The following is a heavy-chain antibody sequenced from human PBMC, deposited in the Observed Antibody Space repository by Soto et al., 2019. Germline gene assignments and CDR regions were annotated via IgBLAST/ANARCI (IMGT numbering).Heavy chain of an antibody. J-gene: IGHJ6*02. CDR1: GFTFSSYA. V-gene: IGHV3-30-3*01. CDR2: ISYDGSNK. CDR3: ARPSPTYYYYGMDV. Sequence: QVQLVESGGGVVQPGRSLRLSCAASGFTFSSYAMHWVRQAPGKGLECVAVISYDGSNKYYADSVKGRFTISRDNSKNTLYLQMNSLRAEDTAVYYCARPSPTYYYYGMDVWGQGTTVTVSS.